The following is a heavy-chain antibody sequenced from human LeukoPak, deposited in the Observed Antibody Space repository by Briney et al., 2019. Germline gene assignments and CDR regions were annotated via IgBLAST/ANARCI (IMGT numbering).Heavy chain of an antibody. CDR1: GGSISSYY. J-gene: IGHJ4*02. Sequence: SETLSLTCTVSGGSISSYYWSWIRQPPGKGLEWIGYIYYSGSTNYNPSLKSRVTISVDTSKNQFSLKLSSVTAADTAVYYCARVGSGWFRFDYWGQGTLVTVS. V-gene: IGHV4-59*01. CDR3: ARVGSGWFRFDY. CDR2: IYYSGST. D-gene: IGHD6-19*01.